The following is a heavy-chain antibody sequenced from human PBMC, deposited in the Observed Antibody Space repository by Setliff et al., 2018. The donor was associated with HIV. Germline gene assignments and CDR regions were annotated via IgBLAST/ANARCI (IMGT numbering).Heavy chain of an antibody. Sequence: PGESLKISCAASGSGFTFSSYSMNWVRQAPGKGLEWVSYISSTSSTIYYANSVKGRFTISRDDAKNSLYLQMSSLRAEDTAVYYCARDLYFYYYMDVWGKGTTVTVSS. CDR2: ISSTSSTI. D-gene: IGHD3-9*01. V-gene: IGHV3-48*01. CDR1: GSGFTFSSYS. CDR3: ARDLYFYYYMDV. J-gene: IGHJ6*03.